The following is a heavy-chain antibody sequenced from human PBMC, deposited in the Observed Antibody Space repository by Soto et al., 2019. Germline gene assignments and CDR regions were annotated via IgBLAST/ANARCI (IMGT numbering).Heavy chain of an antibody. D-gene: IGHD1-26*01. Sequence: SETLSLTCSFSGGSISSYYWGLIRQPPGKGLEWIGYIYYSGSTNYNPSLKSRVTISVDTSKNQFSLKLSSVTAADTAVYYCARQWDGYYFDYWGQGTLVTVSS. J-gene: IGHJ4*02. CDR1: GGSISSYY. CDR2: IYYSGST. CDR3: ARQWDGYYFDY. V-gene: IGHV4-59*08.